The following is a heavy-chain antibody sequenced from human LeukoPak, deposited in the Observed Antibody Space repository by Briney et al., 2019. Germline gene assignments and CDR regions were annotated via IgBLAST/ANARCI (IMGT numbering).Heavy chain of an antibody. J-gene: IGHJ4*02. CDR3: ARSMREFDY. CDR2: IKEDGSDK. Sequence: GGSLRLSCAASGFTFSGYWMSWVRQAPGKGLEWVANIKEDGSDKYYVDSVKGRFTISRDNAKNSLFLQMNSLRAEDTAIYYCARSMREFDYWGQGTLVTVSS. D-gene: IGHD2-8*01. V-gene: IGHV3-7*01. CDR1: GFTFSGYW.